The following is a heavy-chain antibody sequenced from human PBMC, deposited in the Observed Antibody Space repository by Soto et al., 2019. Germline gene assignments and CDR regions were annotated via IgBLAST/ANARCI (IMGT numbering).Heavy chain of an antibody. D-gene: IGHD2-15*01. Sequence: SETLSLTCAVYGGSFSGYYWSWIRQPPGKGLEWIGEINHSGSTNYNPSLKSRVTISVDTSKNQFSLKLSSVTAADTAVYYCARGAVRYCSGGRCPLMDVWGQGTKVTVSS. V-gene: IGHV4-34*01. CDR1: GGSFSGYY. J-gene: IGHJ6*02. CDR2: INHSGST. CDR3: ARGAVRYCSGGRCPLMDV.